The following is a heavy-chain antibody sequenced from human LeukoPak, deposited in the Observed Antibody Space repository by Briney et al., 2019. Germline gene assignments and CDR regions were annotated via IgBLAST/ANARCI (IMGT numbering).Heavy chain of an antibody. Sequence: ASVKVSCKASGYTFTSHGISWVRQAPGQGLEWMGWINTYIGNTNYAQKFQGRVTMTTDTSTSTVYMELRSLRSEDTAVYYCARDHYGYCSGGSCYAYWGQGTLVTVSS. CDR2: INTYIGNT. J-gene: IGHJ4*02. D-gene: IGHD2-15*01. V-gene: IGHV1-18*01. CDR1: GYTFTSHG. CDR3: ARDHYGYCSGGSCYAY.